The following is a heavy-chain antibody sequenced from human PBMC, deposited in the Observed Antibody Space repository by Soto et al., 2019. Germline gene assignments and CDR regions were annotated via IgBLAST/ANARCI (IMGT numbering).Heavy chain of an antibody. CDR2: ISYDGSNK. Sequence: XGSLRLSCAASGFTFSSYGMHWVRQAPGKGLEWVAVISYDGSNKYYADSVKGRFTISRDNSKNTLYLQMNSLRAEDTAVYYCARGVTTGGMDVWGQGTTVTVSS. J-gene: IGHJ6*02. CDR3: ARGVTTGGMDV. V-gene: IGHV3-30*03. D-gene: IGHD4-17*01. CDR1: GFTFSSYG.